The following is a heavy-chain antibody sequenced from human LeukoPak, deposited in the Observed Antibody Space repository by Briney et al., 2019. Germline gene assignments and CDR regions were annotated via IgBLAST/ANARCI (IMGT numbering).Heavy chain of an antibody. CDR1: GYSFTSYW. V-gene: IGHV5-51*01. Sequence: GESLKISCKGSGYSFTSYWIGWVRQMPGKGLEWMGIIYPGDSDTRYSPSFQGQVTISADKSISTAYLQWSSLKALDTAMYYCARVRSIAVAGGDCWGQGTLVTVSS. D-gene: IGHD6-19*01. CDR2: IYPGDSDT. J-gene: IGHJ4*02. CDR3: ARVRSIAVAGGDC.